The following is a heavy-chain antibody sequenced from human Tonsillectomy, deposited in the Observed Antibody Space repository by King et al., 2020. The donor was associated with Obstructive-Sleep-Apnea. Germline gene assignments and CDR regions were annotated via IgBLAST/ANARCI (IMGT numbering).Heavy chain of an antibody. D-gene: IGHD3-10*01. CDR2: IFSNDEK. CDR1: GFSLSDALMG. V-gene: IGHV2-26*01. CDR3: ARRTKYGSGTYIDFDY. Sequence: TLKESGPVLVQPTETLTLTCTVSGFSLSDALMGVSWILQPPGKALEWLTHIFSNDEKYYSTSLKSRLTISKDTSKSQGVLTMTNGDPVDTATYYCARRTKYGSGTYIDFDYWGQGTLVTVSS. J-gene: IGHJ4*02.